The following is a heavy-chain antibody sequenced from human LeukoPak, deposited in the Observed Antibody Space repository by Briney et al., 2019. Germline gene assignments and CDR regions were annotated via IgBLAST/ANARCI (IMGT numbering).Heavy chain of an antibody. CDR1: GFTFSTYG. CDR3: ARAQSSGYPYY. V-gene: IGHV3-33*03. J-gene: IGHJ4*02. Sequence: GRCLRLSCAASGFTFSTYGMHWVRQAPGKGLEWVAVIRNDGSNEKYADSVKGRFTISRDNSKSTLYLQMNSLRAEDTAAYYCARAQSSGYPYYWGQGTLVTVSS. D-gene: IGHD3-22*01. CDR2: IRNDGSNE.